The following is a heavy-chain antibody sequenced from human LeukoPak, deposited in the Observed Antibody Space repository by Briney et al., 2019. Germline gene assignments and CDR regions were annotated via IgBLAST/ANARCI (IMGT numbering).Heavy chain of an antibody. D-gene: IGHD3-22*01. CDR2: INSDGSST. CDR1: GFTFSSYY. CDR3: ARGLLAFCDY. Sequence: GGSLRLSCAASGFTFSSYYMPWVRQAPGKGLVWVARINSDGSSTMYADSVKGRFTFSRDNAKNSLYLQMNSLRAEDTAVYYCARGLLAFCDYWGQGTLVTVSS. J-gene: IGHJ4*02. V-gene: IGHV3-74*03.